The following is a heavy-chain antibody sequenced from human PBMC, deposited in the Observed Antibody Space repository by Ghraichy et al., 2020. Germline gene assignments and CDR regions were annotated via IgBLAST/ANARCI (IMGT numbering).Heavy chain of an antibody. CDR2: ISGSGGST. D-gene: IGHD3-16*01. CDR1: GFTFSSYA. V-gene: IGHV3-23*01. CDR3: AKDPGGSSRDYFDY. J-gene: IGHJ4*02. Sequence: ESLSLTCAASGFTFSSYAMSWVRQAPGKGLEWVSAISGSGGSTYYADSVKGRFTISSDNSKNTLYLQMNSLRAEDTAVYYCAKDPGGSSRDYFDYWGQGTLFTASS.